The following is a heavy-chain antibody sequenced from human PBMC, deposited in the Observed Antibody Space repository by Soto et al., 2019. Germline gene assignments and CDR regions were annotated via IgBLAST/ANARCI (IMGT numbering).Heavy chain of an antibody. D-gene: IGHD2-2*01. Sequence: SETLSLTCTVSGGSISSYYGSWIRQPPGKGLEWIGYIYYSGSTNYNPSLKSRVTISVDTSKNQFSLKLSSVTAADTAVYYCARVLHVSHCSSTSCYVPYYYYYMDVWGKGTTVTVSS. V-gene: IGHV4-59*01. CDR3: ARVLHVSHCSSTSCYVPYYYYYMDV. J-gene: IGHJ6*03. CDR2: IYYSGST. CDR1: GGSISSYY.